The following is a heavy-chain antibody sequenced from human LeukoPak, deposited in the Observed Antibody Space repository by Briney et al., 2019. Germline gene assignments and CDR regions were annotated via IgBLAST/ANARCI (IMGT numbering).Heavy chain of an antibody. J-gene: IGHJ4*02. CDR2: ISNDGTT. Sequence: GGSLRLSCAASGFSFNDCTMNWVRQAPGKGLEWVAVISNDGTTYYIDSVKGRFTISRDNPTNTLYLQMNGLRAEDTAVYFCAKRVINNPFDNWGQGTLVTVSS. CDR1: GFSFNDCT. D-gene: IGHD2/OR15-2a*01. CDR3: AKRVINNPFDN. V-gene: IGHV3-23*01.